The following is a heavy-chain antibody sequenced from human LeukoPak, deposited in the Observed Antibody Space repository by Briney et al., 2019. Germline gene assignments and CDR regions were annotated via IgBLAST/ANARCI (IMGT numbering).Heavy chain of an antibody. J-gene: IGHJ6*03. D-gene: IGHD1-7*01. CDR3: ARARGGTTDYYYYMDV. V-gene: IGHV3-21*01. CDR1: GFTFSSYS. CDR2: ISSSSSYI. Sequence: GGSLRLSCAASGFTFSSYSMNWVRQAPGKGLEWVSSISSSSSYIYYADSVKGRFTISRDNAKNSLYLQMNSLRAEDTAVYYCARARGGTTDYYYYMDVWGKGTTVTVSS.